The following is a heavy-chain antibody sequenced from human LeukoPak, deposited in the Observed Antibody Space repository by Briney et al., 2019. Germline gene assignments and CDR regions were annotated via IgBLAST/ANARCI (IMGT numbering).Heavy chain of an antibody. Sequence: SETLSLTCGVSGYSISSGYQWAWIRQSPGKGLGWIGSIYHSGSAHYNPSLKSRVTISVETSKNQFSLNMYSVTAADTAVYYCARDPRWLTPDCTSTSCYENYFDPWGQGTLVTVSS. CDR2: IYHSGSA. D-gene: IGHD2-2*01. CDR3: ARDPRWLTPDCTSTSCYENYFDP. V-gene: IGHV4-38-2*02. CDR1: GYSISSGYQ. J-gene: IGHJ5*02.